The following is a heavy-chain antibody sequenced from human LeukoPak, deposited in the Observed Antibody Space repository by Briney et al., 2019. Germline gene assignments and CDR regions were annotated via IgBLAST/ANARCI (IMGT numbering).Heavy chain of an antibody. D-gene: IGHD2-2*03. CDR3: ARGTWIYYFNY. J-gene: IGHJ4*02. Sequence: SETRSLTCTVSGDFISNGYYWGWIRQPPGKGVEWIGSIYHSGRTYYNPSLKSRVTISVDTSKNQFSLRLSSMTASDTAVYYCARGTWIYYFNYWGQGALVTVSS. V-gene: IGHV4-38-2*02. CDR2: IYHSGRT. CDR1: GDFISNGYY.